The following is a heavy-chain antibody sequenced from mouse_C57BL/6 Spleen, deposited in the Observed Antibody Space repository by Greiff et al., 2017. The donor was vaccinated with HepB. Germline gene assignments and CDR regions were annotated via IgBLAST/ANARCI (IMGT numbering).Heavy chain of an antibody. Sequence: EVQVVESEGGLVQPGSFMKLSCTASGFTFSDYYMAWVRQVPEKGLEWVANINYDGSSTYYLDSLKSRFIISRDNAKNILYLQMSSLKSEDTATYYCARVGDWDDFDYWGQGTTLTVSS. V-gene: IGHV5-16*01. CDR3: ARVGDWDDFDY. CDR1: GFTFSDYY. CDR2: INYDGSST. J-gene: IGHJ2*01. D-gene: IGHD4-1*01.